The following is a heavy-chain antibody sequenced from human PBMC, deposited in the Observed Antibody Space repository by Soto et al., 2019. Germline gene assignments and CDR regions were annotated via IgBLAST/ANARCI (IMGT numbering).Heavy chain of an antibody. Sequence: PSETLSLTCAVYGGSFSGYYWSWIRQPPGKGLEWIGEINHSGSTNYNPSLKSRVTISVDTYKNQFSLKLSSVTAADTAVYYAVGYYYGSGSYSGGPFGYWGQGTLVTVSS. CDR3: VGYYYGSGSYSGGPFGY. D-gene: IGHD3-10*01. J-gene: IGHJ4*02. CDR1: GGSFSGYY. V-gene: IGHV4-34*01. CDR2: INHSGST.